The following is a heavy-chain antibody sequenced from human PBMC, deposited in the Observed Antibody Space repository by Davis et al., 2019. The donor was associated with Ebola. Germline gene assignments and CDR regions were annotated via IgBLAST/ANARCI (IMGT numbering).Heavy chain of an antibody. CDR1: GYTFTSYY. J-gene: IGHJ4*02. CDR2: INPSGGST. CDR3: ARDRDVSGTGSYYFDY. Sequence: AASVKVSCKASGYTFTSYYMHWVRQAPGQGLEWMGIINPSGGSTSYAQKFQGRVTMTRDTSTSTVYMELSSLRSGDTAVYYCARDRDVSGTGSYYFDYWGQGTLVTVSS. D-gene: IGHD1-7*01. V-gene: IGHV1-46*01.